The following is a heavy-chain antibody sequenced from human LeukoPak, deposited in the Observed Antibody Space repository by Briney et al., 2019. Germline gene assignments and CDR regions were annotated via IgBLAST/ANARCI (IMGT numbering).Heavy chain of an antibody. J-gene: IGHJ4*02. Sequence: GGSLRLSCAASGFTFSSYGMTWVRQAPGKGLEWVSAISGSGATTHYADSVKGRFTVSRDNSKNTLYLQMNTLRVEDTAVYYCAKSWLLYDYWGQGTLVTVSS. D-gene: IGHD3-9*01. CDR1: GFTFSSYG. V-gene: IGHV3-23*01. CDR2: ISGSGATT. CDR3: AKSWLLYDY.